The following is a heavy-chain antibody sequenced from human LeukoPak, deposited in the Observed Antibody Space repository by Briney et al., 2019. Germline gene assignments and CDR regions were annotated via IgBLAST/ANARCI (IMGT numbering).Heavy chain of an antibody. V-gene: IGHV1-24*01. D-gene: IGHD1-26*01. CDR3: ATDRSGSYLYYFDY. CDR1: GYTLTELS. Sequence: ASVKVSCTVSGYTLTELSMHWVRQAPGKGLEWMGGFGPEDGETIYAQKFQGRVTMTEDTSTDTAYMELSSLRSEDTAVYYCATDRSGSYLYYFDYWGQGALVTVSS. CDR2: FGPEDGET. J-gene: IGHJ4*02.